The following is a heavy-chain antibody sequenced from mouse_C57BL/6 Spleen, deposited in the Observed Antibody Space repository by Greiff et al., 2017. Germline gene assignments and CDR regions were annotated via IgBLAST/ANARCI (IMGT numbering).Heavy chain of an antibody. CDR1: GFNIKDYY. CDR3: TTGQLRLGFAY. Sequence: VQLQQSGAELVRPGASVKLSCTASGFNIKDYYMHWVKQRPEQGLEWIGRIDTADGDTEYAPKFQGKATMPSDTSSNTAYLQLSSLTSEYTAVYYCTTGQLRLGFAYWGQGTLVTVSA. CDR2: IDTADGDT. D-gene: IGHD3-2*02. V-gene: IGHV14-1*01. J-gene: IGHJ3*01.